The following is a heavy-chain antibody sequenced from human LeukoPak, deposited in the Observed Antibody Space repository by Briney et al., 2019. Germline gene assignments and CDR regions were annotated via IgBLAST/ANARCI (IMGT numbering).Heavy chain of an antibody. J-gene: IGHJ4*02. V-gene: IGHV3-15*01. CDR1: GLTLKNAW. Sequence: GGSLRLSCVASGLTLKNAWMSWVRQAPGKGLGWVGRIRSKTDGGTTDYAAPVKGRFTISRDDSKNTLYLQMNSLKTEDTAVYYCTTGTEQQWLSLDYWGQGTLVTVSS. D-gene: IGHD6-19*01. CDR2: IRSKTDGGTT. CDR3: TTGTEQQWLSLDY.